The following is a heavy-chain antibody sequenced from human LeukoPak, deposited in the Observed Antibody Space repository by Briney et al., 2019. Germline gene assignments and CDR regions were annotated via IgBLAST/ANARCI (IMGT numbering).Heavy chain of an antibody. D-gene: IGHD6-19*01. V-gene: IGHV4-34*01. CDR3: ARGRGYSSGWYGSRWFDP. CDR2: INHSGST. Sequence: SETLSLTCAVYGGSFSGYYWSWIRQPPGQGLEWIGEINHSGSTNYNPSLKSRVTISVDTSKNQFSLKLSSVTAADTAVYYCARGRGYSSGWYGSRWFDPWGQGTLVTVSS. J-gene: IGHJ5*02. CDR1: GGSFSGYY.